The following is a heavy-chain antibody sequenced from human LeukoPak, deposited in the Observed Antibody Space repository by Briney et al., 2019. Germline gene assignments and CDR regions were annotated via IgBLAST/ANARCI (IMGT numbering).Heavy chain of an antibody. J-gene: IGHJ4*02. Sequence: SETLSLTCAVYGGSFSGYYWSWIRQPPGKGLEWIGEINHSGSTNYNPSLKSRVTISVDTSKNQFSLKLSSVTAADTAVYYCAREKATMIVVVTYFDYWGQGTLVTVSS. CDR2: INHSGST. V-gene: IGHV4-34*01. CDR3: AREKATMIVVVTYFDY. CDR1: GGSFSGYY. D-gene: IGHD3-22*01.